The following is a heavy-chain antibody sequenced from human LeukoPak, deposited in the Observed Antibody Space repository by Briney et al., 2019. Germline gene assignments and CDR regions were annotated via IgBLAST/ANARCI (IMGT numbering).Heavy chain of an antibody. J-gene: IGHJ4*02. CDR3: ARAPGSSSFDY. CDR1: GFTFSYCW. D-gene: IGHD6-13*01. CDR2: IDQDGGVR. V-gene: IGHV3-7*01. Sequence: GGPLRLSCVASGFTFSYCWMSWVRQAPGKGLEFVANIDQDGGVRHYVDSVKGRFIISRDHAKNSLYLQMDSLRAEDTAVYFCARAPGSSSFDYWGLGTPVTVSS.